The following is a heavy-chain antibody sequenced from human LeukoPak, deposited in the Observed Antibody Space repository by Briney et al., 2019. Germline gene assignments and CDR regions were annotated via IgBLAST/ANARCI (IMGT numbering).Heavy chain of an antibody. D-gene: IGHD3-9*01. J-gene: IGHJ6*03. V-gene: IGHV3-48*03. CDR1: GFTFSSYE. Sequence: GGSLRLSCAASGFTFSSYEMNWVRQAPGKGLEWVSYISSSGSTIYYADSVKGRFTISRDNAKNSLYLQMNSLRAEDTAVYYCARGALTGSRTFYYYYYYMDVWGKGTTVTISS. CDR3: ARGALTGSRTFYYYYYYMDV. CDR2: ISSSGSTI.